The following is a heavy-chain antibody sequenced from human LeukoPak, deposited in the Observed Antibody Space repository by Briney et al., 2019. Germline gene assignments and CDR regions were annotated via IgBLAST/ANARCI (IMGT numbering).Heavy chain of an antibody. Sequence: PGGSLRLSCATSGFTFADYAIHWVRQGPGKGLEWVSGISWNSGSVGYADSVKGRFTISRDNAKNSLFQEMNSLRAEDTALYYCAKSSGYYDPYYFDYWGQGTLVTVSS. V-gene: IGHV3-9*01. J-gene: IGHJ4*02. CDR1: GFTFADYA. D-gene: IGHD3-22*01. CDR2: ISWNSGSV. CDR3: AKSSGYYDPYYFDY.